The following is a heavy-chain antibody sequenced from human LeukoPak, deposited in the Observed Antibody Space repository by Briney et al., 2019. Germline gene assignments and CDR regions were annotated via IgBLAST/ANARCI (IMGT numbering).Heavy chain of an antibody. CDR2: IYPGDSDT. Sequence: GESLKISCKGSGYSFTSYWIGWVRQMPGKGLEWMGIIYPGDSDTRYSPAYQGQVTISANKAICTAYLQWSSLKASDTAMYYCARQYSGYDLVIDYWGQGTLVTVSS. J-gene: IGHJ4*02. CDR1: GYSFTSYW. CDR3: ARQYSGYDLVIDY. D-gene: IGHD5-12*01. V-gene: IGHV5-51*01.